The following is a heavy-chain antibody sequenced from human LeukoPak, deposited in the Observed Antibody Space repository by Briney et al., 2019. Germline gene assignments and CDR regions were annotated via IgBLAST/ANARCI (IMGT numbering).Heavy chain of an antibody. Sequence: ASVKVSCKASGYTFTGYYMHWVRQAPGQGLEWMGWINPNSGGTNFVQNFQGRVTMTRDTSISTAYMELSRLRSEDTAVYYCARVLAAAGTSGYFDYWGQGTLVTVSS. V-gene: IGHV1-2*02. D-gene: IGHD6-13*01. CDR2: INPNSGGT. J-gene: IGHJ4*02. CDR3: ARVLAAAGTSGYFDY. CDR1: GYTFTGYY.